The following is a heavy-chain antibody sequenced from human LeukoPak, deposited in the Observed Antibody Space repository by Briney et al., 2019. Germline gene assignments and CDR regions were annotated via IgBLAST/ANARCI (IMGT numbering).Heavy chain of an antibody. Sequence: ASVKVSCKASGYTFTSYDINWVRQATGQGLEWMGWMNPNSGNTGYAQKFQGRVTMTRNTSISTAYMELSSLRSEDTAAYYCARTVAAQGSFVGWFDPWGQGTLVTVSS. CDR3: ARTVAAQGSFVGWFDP. J-gene: IGHJ5*02. D-gene: IGHD2-15*01. CDR2: MNPNSGNT. V-gene: IGHV1-8*01. CDR1: GYTFTSYD.